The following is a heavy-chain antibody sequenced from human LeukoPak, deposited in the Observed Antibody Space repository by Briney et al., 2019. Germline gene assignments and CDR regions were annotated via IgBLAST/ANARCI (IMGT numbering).Heavy chain of an antibody. CDR3: VCCASELFSPFDY. CDR2: ISSSSSYI. CDR1: GFTFSTYS. D-gene: IGHD1-26*01. V-gene: IGHV3-21*01. J-gene: IGHJ4*02. Sequence: PGGSLRLSCAASGFTFSTYSMNWVRQAPGKGLEWVSSISSSSSYIFYADSVKGRFTISRDNANNSLYLQMNSLRAEDTAVYYCVCCASELFSPFDYWGQGTLVTVSS.